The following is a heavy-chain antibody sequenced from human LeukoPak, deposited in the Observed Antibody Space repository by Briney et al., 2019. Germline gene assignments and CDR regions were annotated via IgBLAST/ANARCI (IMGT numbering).Heavy chain of an antibody. CDR3: ARDGGSYYYYYMDV. V-gene: IGHV3-21*01. CDR1: GFTFSSYR. J-gene: IGHJ6*03. Sequence: GGSLRLSCAASGFTFSSYRMNWVRQAPGKGLEWVSSISSNGSYIYYADSLKGRFTISRDNAKNSLYLQMNSLRAEDTAVYYCARDGGSYYYYYMDVWGKGTTVTVSS. D-gene: IGHD3-10*01. CDR2: ISSNGSYI.